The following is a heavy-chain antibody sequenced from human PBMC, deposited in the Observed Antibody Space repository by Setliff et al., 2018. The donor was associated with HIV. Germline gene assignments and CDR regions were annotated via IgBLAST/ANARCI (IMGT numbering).Heavy chain of an antibody. Sequence: SETLSLTCTVSGGSISSGSYYWSWIRQPAGKGLEWIGHIYTSGSPNYNPSLKSRVTIPVHTSKNQFSLKLSSVTAADTAVYYCARSRESSGYYRDYYYYLDVWGKGTTVTVSS. CDR1: GGSISSGSYY. CDR2: IYTSGSP. V-gene: IGHV4-61*09. CDR3: ARSRESSGYYRDYYYYLDV. D-gene: IGHD6-19*01. J-gene: IGHJ6*03.